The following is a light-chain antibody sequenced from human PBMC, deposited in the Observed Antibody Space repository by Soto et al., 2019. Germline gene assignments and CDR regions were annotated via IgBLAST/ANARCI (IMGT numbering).Light chain of an antibody. J-gene: IGKJ4*01. CDR1: QSISSN. CDR3: QQYNNWPPVT. CDR2: AAS. Sequence: EIVMTQFPATLSVSPGERATLSCRASQSISSNLAWYQQKPGQAPRLLIYAASTRATGIPVRFSGSGSGTEFSLTISSLQSEDFAVYYCQQYNNWPPVTFGGGTKVEI. V-gene: IGKV3-15*01.